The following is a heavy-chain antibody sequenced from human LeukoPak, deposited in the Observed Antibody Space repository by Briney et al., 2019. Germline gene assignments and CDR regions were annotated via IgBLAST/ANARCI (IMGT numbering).Heavy chain of an antibody. Sequence: ASVKVSCKASGFTFTSSAVQWVRQARGQRLEWLGWIFVGSGNTNYAQKFQERVTITRDMSTSTAYMELSSLRSEDTAVYYCAVGSYFDWLLPYYYYYMDVWGKGTTVTVSS. CDR3: AVGSYFDWLLPYYYYYMDV. CDR1: GFTFTSSA. J-gene: IGHJ6*03. V-gene: IGHV1-58*01. D-gene: IGHD3-9*01. CDR2: IFVGSGNT.